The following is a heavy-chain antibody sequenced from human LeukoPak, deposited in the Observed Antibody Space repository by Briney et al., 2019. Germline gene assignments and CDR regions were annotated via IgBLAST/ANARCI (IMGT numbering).Heavy chain of an antibody. J-gene: IGHJ4*02. Sequence: SGGSLRLSCAASGFTFSNHWMSWVRQAPGKGVEWVVNIKEDGSAKYYVDSVKGRFTISRDNARNSLYLQMNSLRAEDAAVYYCGRYSYGSHAFDCWGQGTLVTVSS. CDR1: GFTFSNHW. V-gene: IGHV3-7*02. CDR3: GRYSYGSHAFDC. D-gene: IGHD5-18*01. CDR2: IKEDGSAK.